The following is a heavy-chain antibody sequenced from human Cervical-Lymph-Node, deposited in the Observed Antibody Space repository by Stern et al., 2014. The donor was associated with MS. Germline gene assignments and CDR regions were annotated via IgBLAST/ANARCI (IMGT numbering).Heavy chain of an antibody. CDR1: GYTFTNSG. CDR3: ARTYVRAFDY. CDR2: ISAYNGDT. J-gene: IGHJ4*02. Sequence: VQLVESGSEVKKPGASVKVSCKASGYTFTNSGITWVRQAPGRGLEWMGWISAYNGDTNYAQNLQGRVTMTTDTSMTTAYMELRSLRSDDTAVYYCARTYVRAFDYWGQGSLVTVSS. V-gene: IGHV1-18*01. D-gene: IGHD3-16*01.